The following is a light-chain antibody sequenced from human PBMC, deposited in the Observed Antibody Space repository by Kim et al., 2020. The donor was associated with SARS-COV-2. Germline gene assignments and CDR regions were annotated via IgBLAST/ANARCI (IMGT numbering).Light chain of an antibody. CDR1: SLRSYY. CDR2: GKN. V-gene: IGLV3-19*01. CDR3: NSRDSNDNVL. J-gene: IGLJ2*01. Sequence: SSELPQDPAVSVALGQTVRITCQGDSLRSYYATWYQQKPGQAPIVVIYGKNNRPSGIPDRFSGSSSGNTASLTITGTQAGDEADYYCNSRDSNDNVLFGG.